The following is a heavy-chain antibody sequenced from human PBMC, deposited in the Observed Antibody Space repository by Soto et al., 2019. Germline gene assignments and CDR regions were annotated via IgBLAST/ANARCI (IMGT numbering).Heavy chain of an antibody. J-gene: IGHJ5*02. Sequence: QVQLVQSGAEVKKPGASVKVSCKASGYTFTSYGISWVRQAPGQGLEWMGWISAYNGNTNYAQKLQGRVTMTTDTSTSTAYMELRRLRSDDTAVYYCARFDWGITVVRGGLDWFDPWGQGTLVTVSS. CDR3: ARFDWGITVVRGGLDWFDP. CDR1: GYTFTSYG. D-gene: IGHD3-10*01. CDR2: ISAYNGNT. V-gene: IGHV1-18*01.